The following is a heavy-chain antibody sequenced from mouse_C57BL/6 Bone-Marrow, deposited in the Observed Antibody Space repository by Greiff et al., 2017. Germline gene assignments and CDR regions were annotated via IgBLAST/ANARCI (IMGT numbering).Heavy chain of an antibody. J-gene: IGHJ1*03. CDR2: IDPNSGGT. CDR1: GYTFTSYW. V-gene: IGHV1-72*01. D-gene: IGHD1-1*01. CDR3: AIFDYGSSHWYFDV. Sequence: QVQLKQPGAELVKPGASVKLSCKASGYTFTSYWMPWVKQRPGRGLEWIGRIDPNSGGTKYNEKFKSKATLTVDKPSSTAYMQLSSLTSCDAAVYYGAIFDYGSSHWYFDVWGTGTTVTVSS.